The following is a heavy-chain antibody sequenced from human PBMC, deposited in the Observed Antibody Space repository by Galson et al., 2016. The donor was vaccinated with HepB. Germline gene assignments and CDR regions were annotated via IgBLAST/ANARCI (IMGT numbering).Heavy chain of an antibody. CDR1: GYSFSSYW. D-gene: IGHD6-19*01. CDR2: IYPGDSDT. J-gene: IGHJ4*02. V-gene: IGHV5-51*01. Sequence: QSGAEVKKPGESPKISCRGSGYSFSSYWIGWVRQMPGKGLEWLGNIYPGDSDTRYSPSFQGQVSISADKSITTAYLQWSSLKASDTAFYYCARRGSGWSLFDSWGQGTQVTVSS. CDR3: ARRGSGWSLFDS.